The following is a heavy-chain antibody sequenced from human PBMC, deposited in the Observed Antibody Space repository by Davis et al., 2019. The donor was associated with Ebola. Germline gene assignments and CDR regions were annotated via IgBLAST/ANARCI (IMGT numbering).Heavy chain of an antibody. Sequence: GESLKISCKASGYIFTNHWVAWVRQMPGKGLEWMGIIYPGDSDTRYSPSFQGQVTISADKSINTAYLQWSSLKASDTAMYYCARPYSGWYGFDYWGQGTLVSVSS. CDR3: ARPYSGWYGFDY. CDR1: GYIFTNHW. V-gene: IGHV5-51*01. J-gene: IGHJ4*02. D-gene: IGHD6-13*01. CDR2: IYPGDSDT.